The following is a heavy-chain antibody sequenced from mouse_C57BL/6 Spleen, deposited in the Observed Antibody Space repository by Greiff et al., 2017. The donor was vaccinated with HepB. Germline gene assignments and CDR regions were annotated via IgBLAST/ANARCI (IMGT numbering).Heavy chain of an antibody. CDR3: ARIPSITTVAYWYFDV. Sequence: QVQLKQSGPGLVAPSQSLSITCTVSGFSLTSYAISWVRQPPGKGLEWLGVIWTGGGTNYNSALKSRLSISKDNSKSQVFLKMNSLQTDDTARYYCARIPSITTVAYWYFDVWGTGTTVTVSS. V-gene: IGHV2-9-1*01. CDR2: IWTGGGT. J-gene: IGHJ1*03. D-gene: IGHD1-1*01. CDR1: GFSLTSYA.